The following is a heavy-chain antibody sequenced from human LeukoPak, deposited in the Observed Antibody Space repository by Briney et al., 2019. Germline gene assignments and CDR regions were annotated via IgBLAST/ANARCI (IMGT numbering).Heavy chain of an antibody. D-gene: IGHD6-13*01. CDR2: IYTSGST. CDR3: ARESYSSSWYWFDP. J-gene: IGHJ5*02. CDR1: GGSISSGDYY. V-gene: IGHV4-61*02. Sequence: SQTLSLTCTVSGGSISSGDYYWSWIRQPPGKGLEWIGRIYTSGSTNYNPSLKSRVTMSVDTSKNQFSLKLSSVTAADTAVYYCARESYSSSWYWFDPWGQGTLVTVSS.